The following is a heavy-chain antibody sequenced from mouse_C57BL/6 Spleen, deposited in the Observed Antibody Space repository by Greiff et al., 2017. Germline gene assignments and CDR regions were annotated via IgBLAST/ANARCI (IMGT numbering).Heavy chain of an antibody. CDR3: ARNDYDAYAMDY. Sequence: QVQLQQSGAELARPGASVKMSCKASGYTFTSYTMHWVKQRPGQGLEWIGYINPSSGYTKYNQKFKDKATLTADKSSSRAYMQLSSLTSEDSAVYYCARNDYDAYAMDYWGQGTSGTVSS. V-gene: IGHV1-4*01. CDR1: GYTFTSYT. CDR2: INPSSGYT. J-gene: IGHJ4*01. D-gene: IGHD2-4*01.